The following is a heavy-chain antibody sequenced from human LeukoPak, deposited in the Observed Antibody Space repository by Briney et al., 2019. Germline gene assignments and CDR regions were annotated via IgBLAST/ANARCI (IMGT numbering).Heavy chain of an antibody. CDR2: IRYDGSNK. CDR1: AFTFSSYG. Sequence: GGSLRLSCAASAFTFSSYGMHWVRQAPGKGLEWVAFIRYDGSNKYYADSVKGRFTISRDNSKNTLYLQMNSLRAEDTAVYYCAKGGYGHHYYYYYYIDVSGKGTTVTVSS. V-gene: IGHV3-30*02. J-gene: IGHJ6*03. D-gene: IGHD4-17*01. CDR3: AKGGYGHHYYYYYYIDV.